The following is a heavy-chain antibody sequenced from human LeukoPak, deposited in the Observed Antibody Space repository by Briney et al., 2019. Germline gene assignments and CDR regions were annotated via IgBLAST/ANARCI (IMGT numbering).Heavy chain of an antibody. CDR1: GGSFSGYY. J-gene: IGHJ4*02. D-gene: IGHD3-3*01. CDR3: ARMSREWPSFDY. CDR2: INHSGST. Sequence: MTSETLSLTCAVYGGSFSGYYWSWIRQPPGKGLEWIGEINHSGSTNYNPSLKSRVTISVDTSKNQFSLKLCSVTAADTAVYYCARMSREWPSFDYWGQGTLVTVSS. V-gene: IGHV4-34*01.